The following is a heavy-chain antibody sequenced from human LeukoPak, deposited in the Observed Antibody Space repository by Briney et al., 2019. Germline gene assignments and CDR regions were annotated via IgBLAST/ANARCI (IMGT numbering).Heavy chain of an antibody. CDR1: GFTFSSFA. D-gene: IGHD3-22*01. CDR3: AKGFYDNSASGVFDI. J-gene: IGHJ3*02. V-gene: IGHV3-23*01. Sequence: GGSLRLSCAASGFTFSSFATSWVRQAPGKGLKWVSGISASGGSTYYADSVKGRFTISRDNSKNTLYLQMNSLRAEDTAVYYCAKGFYDNSASGVFDIWGQGTMVTVSS. CDR2: ISASGGST.